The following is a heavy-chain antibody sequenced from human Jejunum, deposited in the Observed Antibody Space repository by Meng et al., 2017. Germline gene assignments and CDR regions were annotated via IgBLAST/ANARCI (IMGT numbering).Heavy chain of an antibody. CDR1: GFTFDDYG. Sequence: SLKISCVVSGFTFDDYGMHWVRQAPGKGLEWVSSITYNSISVGYASSVKGRFTISRDNAKNSLYLQVDSLRVEDTALNYCVKDSDRITWYGSFDLWGQGTMVTVSS. CDR3: VKDSDRITWYGSFDL. J-gene: IGHJ3*01. CDR2: ITYNSISV. V-gene: IGHV3-9*01. D-gene: IGHD3-16*01.